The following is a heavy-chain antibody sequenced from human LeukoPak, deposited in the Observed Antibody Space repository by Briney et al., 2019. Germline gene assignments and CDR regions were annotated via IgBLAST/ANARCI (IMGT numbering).Heavy chain of an antibody. CDR3: AKDASSGWPNWFDP. CDR1: GFTVSSDS. CDR2: IYSGGST. D-gene: IGHD6-19*01. V-gene: IGHV3-53*01. Sequence: GGSLRLSCTVSGFTVSSDSMSWVRQAPGKGLEWVSFIYSGGSTHYSDSVKGRFTISRDNSKNTLYLQMNSLRAEDTAVYYCAKDASSGWPNWFDPWGQGTLVTVSS. J-gene: IGHJ5*02.